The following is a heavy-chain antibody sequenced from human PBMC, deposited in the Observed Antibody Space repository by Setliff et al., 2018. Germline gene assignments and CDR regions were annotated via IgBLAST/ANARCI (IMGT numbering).Heavy chain of an antibody. CDR2: FYHSGSM. CDR1: GGSISSSY. V-gene: IGHV4-4*09. CDR3: ARAYYYGSGNSHKYYMDV. Sequence: SETLSLTCTVSGGSISSSYWSWIRQPPGKGLEWIGYFYHSGSMNYNPSLMGRVTMSVDTSNNQLSLKLTSVSAADTAVYYCARAYYYGSGNSHKYYMDVWGKGTAVTVSS. D-gene: IGHD3-10*01. J-gene: IGHJ6*03.